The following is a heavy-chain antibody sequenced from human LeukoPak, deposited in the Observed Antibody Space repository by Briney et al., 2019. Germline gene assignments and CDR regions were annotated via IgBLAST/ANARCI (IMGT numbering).Heavy chain of an antibody. D-gene: IGHD2-21*02. CDR3: ARDRSLTAFEC. V-gene: IGHV3-21*01. Sequence: GRSLRLSCAASGFSFSSYSMNWVRQAPGKGLEWVSSISSSSSYIYYADSVKGRFTISRDNAKNSLYLQINGLRAEDTAVYYCARDRSLTAFECWGQGDLVTVSS. CDR2: ISSSSSYI. CDR1: GFSFSSYS. J-gene: IGHJ4*02.